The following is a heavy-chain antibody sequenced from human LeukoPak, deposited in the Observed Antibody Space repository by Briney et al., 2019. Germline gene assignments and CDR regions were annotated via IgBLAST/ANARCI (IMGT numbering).Heavy chain of an antibody. CDR3: ARELQTNYYYYYDMDV. V-gene: IGHV4-4*07. D-gene: IGHD3-10*01. J-gene: IGHJ6*02. Sequence: SETLSLTCTVSGGSISSYYWSWIRQPAGKGLEWVGRIYTSGSTNYNPSLKSRVTMSVDTSKNQFSLKLSSVTAADTAVYYCARELQTNYYYYYDMDVWGQGTTATVSS. CDR1: GGSISSYY. CDR2: IYTSGST.